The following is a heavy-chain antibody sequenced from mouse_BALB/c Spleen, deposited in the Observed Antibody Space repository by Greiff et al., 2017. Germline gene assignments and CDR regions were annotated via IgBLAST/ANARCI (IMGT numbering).Heavy chain of an antibody. Sequence: EVMLVESGGGLVQPGGSLKLSCAASGFTFSSYGMSWVRQTPDKRLELVATINSNGGSTYYPDSVTGRFTISRDNAKNTLYLQMSSLKSEDTAMYYCARSSWDYWGQGTTLTVSS. D-gene: IGHD1-1*01. CDR1: GFTFSSYG. CDR3: ARSSWDY. J-gene: IGHJ2*01. V-gene: IGHV5-6-3*01. CDR2: INSNGGST.